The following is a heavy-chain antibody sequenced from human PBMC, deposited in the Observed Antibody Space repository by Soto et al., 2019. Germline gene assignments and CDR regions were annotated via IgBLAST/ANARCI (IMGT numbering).Heavy chain of an antibody. CDR1: GYTFTGHY. J-gene: IGHJ4*02. CDR3: GSGRSGQILVFY. Sequence: ASVKVSCKASGYTFTGHYIHWVRQAPEQGPEWMGEIGPASGATRYAQRFQGRVTMTRDMSITTVYMELNNLRPDDTAVYYCGSGRSGQILVFYWGQGTPVTVSS. CDR2: IGPASGAT. V-gene: IGHV1-2*02. D-gene: IGHD1-26*01.